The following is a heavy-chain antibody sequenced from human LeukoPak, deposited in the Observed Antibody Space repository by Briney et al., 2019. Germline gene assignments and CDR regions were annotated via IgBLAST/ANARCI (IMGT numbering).Heavy chain of an antibody. CDR3: ALWSGYYILDY. D-gene: IGHD3-3*01. V-gene: IGHV4-34*01. CDR1: GGSVSGYY. CDR2: INHSGST. J-gene: IGHJ4*02. Sequence: SETLSLTCTVYGGSVSGYYWSWIRQPPGKGLEWIGEINHSGSTNYNPSLKSRVTISVDTSKNQFSLKLSSVTAADTAVYYCALWSGYYILDYWGQGTLVTVSS.